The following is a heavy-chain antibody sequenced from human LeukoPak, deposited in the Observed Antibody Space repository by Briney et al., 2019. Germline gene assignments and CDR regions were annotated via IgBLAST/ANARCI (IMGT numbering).Heavy chain of an antibody. Sequence: GGSLRLSCAASGFTFSDYYMSWIRQAPGKGLEWVSYISSSGSTIYYADSVKGRFTISRDNAKHSLYLQMNSLRAEDTAVYYCAREKIVADHFDYWGQGTLVTVSS. CDR1: GFTFSDYY. V-gene: IGHV3-11*04. J-gene: IGHJ4*02. CDR2: ISSSGSTI. D-gene: IGHD5-12*01. CDR3: AREKIVADHFDY.